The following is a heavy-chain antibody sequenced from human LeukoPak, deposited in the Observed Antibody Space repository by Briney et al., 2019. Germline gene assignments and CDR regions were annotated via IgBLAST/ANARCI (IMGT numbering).Heavy chain of an antibody. CDR1: GFTFSSYA. J-gene: IGHJ5*02. CDR2: ISGSGGST. CDR3: AKDRWSGQSYNWFDP. D-gene: IGHD3-10*02. V-gene: IGHV3-23*01. Sequence: GGSLRLSCAASGFTFSSYAMSWVRQAPGKGLEWVSAISGSGGSTYYADSVKGRFTISRDNSKNTLYLQMNSLRAEDTAVYYCAKDRWSGQSYNWFDPWGQGTLVTVSS.